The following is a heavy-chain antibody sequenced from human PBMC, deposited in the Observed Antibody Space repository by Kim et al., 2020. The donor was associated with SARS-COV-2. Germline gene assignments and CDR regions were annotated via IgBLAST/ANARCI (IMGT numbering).Heavy chain of an antibody. J-gene: IGHJ5*02. CDR2: INHSGST. Sequence: SEALSLTCAVYGGSFSGYYWSWIRQPPGKGLEWIGEINHSGSTNYNPSLKSRVTISVDTSKNQFSLKLSSVTAADTAVYYCARGHRTTRWFDPWGQGTLVTVSS. D-gene: IGHD1-7*01. CDR1: GGSFSGYY. V-gene: IGHV4-34*01. CDR3: ARGHRTTRWFDP.